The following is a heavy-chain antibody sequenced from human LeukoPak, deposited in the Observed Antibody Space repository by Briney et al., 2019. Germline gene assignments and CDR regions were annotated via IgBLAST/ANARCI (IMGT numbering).Heavy chain of an antibody. J-gene: IGHJ4*02. Sequence: GGPLRLSCAASGFTFSDYYMSWFRKAPGKGLEWLSYISSSGNTIDYADSVKGRFTISRDNAKNSLYLQMDSLRAEDTAVYFCARFGLRSYRFFDCWGQGTLVTVSS. D-gene: IGHD3-10*01. CDR3: ARFGLRSYRFFDC. CDR2: ISSSGNTI. V-gene: IGHV3-11*01. CDR1: GFTFSDYY.